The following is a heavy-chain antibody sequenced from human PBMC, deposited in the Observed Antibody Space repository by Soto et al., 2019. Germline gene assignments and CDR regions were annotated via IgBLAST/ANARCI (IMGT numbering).Heavy chain of an antibody. CDR3: AKDIDDVSIAAAGRPYFDY. CDR1: GFTFSSYA. D-gene: IGHD6-13*01. CDR2: ISGSGGST. V-gene: IGHV3-23*01. J-gene: IGHJ4*02. Sequence: PGGSLRLSCAASGFTFSSYAMSWVRQAPGKGLEWVSAISGSGGSTYYADSVKGRFTISRDNSKNTLYLQMNSLRAEDTAVYYCAKDIDDVSIAAAGRPYFDYWGQGTLVTLSS.